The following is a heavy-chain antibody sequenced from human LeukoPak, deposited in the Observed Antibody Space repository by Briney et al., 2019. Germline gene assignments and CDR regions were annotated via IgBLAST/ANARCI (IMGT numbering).Heavy chain of an antibody. D-gene: IGHD6-13*01. CDR1: GFTFSSYA. CDR3: AKGVSSPLYYFDY. V-gene: IGHV3-23*01. J-gene: IGHJ4*02. CDR2: IGGSSGST. Sequence: GGSLRLSCAASGFTFSSYAMRWVRQAPGKGLEWVSSIGGSSGSTYYADSVKGRFTNSRDNSKNTLYLQMNSLRAKDTAVYYCAKGVSSPLYYFDYWGQGTLVTVSS.